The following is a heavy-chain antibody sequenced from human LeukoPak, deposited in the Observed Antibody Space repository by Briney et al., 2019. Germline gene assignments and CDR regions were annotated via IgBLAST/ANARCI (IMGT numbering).Heavy chain of an antibody. CDR3: ARESARIGYSSRGANWFDP. J-gene: IGHJ5*02. D-gene: IGHD6-13*01. V-gene: IGHV1-3*01. CDR2: INAGNGNT. Sequence: ASVKASCTASGYTFTSYAMHWVHQAPGQRLEWMGWINAGNGNTKYSQKFQGRVTITRDTSASTAYMELSSLRSEDTAVYYCARESARIGYSSRGANWFDPWGQGTLVTVSS. CDR1: GYTFTSYA.